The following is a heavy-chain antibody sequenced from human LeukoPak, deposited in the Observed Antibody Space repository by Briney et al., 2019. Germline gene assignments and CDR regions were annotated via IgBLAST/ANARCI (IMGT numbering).Heavy chain of an antibody. CDR2: ISYDGNNK. CDR1: GFTFSTFA. J-gene: IGHJ4*02. V-gene: IGHV3-30-3*01. D-gene: IGHD6-19*01. Sequence: GGSLRLSCAASGFTFSTFAIHWIRQAPGKGLEWVAVISYDGNNKYYADSVKGRFTISRDNSKNTLYLQMNSLRAEDTAVYYCTSGVAVAGLFDYWGQGALVSVSS. CDR3: TSGVAVAGLFDY.